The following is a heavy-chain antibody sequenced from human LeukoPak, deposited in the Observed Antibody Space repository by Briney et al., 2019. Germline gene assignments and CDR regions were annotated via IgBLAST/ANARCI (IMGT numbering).Heavy chain of an antibody. J-gene: IGHJ4*02. V-gene: IGHV4-59*12. Sequence: SETLSLTCTVSGDSISGYYWSWIRQPPGKGLEWIGYIYYSGSTNYNPSLKSRITISIDTSKNQFSLKLSSVTAADTAVYYCARGISSSSYGYWGQGTLVTVSS. D-gene: IGHD6-13*01. CDR1: GDSISGYY. CDR2: IYYSGST. CDR3: ARGISSSSYGY.